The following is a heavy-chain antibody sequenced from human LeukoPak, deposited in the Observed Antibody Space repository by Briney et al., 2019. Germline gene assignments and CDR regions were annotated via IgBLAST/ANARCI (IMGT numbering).Heavy chain of an antibody. J-gene: IGHJ6*02. CDR3: ARARDYDILTGYSYYYGMDV. Sequence: SEILSLTCTVSGGSIASYYWSWIRQPPGKGLEWIGYIYYSGSTNYNPSLKSRVTISVDTSKNQFSLKLSSVTAADTAVYYCARARDYDILTGYSYYYGMDVWGQGTTVTVSS. CDR1: GGSIASYY. V-gene: IGHV4-59*01. D-gene: IGHD3-9*01. CDR2: IYYSGST.